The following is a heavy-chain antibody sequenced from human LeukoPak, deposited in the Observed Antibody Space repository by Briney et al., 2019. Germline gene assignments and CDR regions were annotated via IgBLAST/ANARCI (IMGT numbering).Heavy chain of an antibody. CDR3: ARARYREINYAYAGGFYYMDV. Sequence: SETLSLTCTVSGGSISSSSYYWGWIRQPPGKGLEWIGYISYSGSTNSHPSLKSRVTLSVDMSKPQFYPELSSVTAADTAVYYCARARYREINYAYAGGFYYMDVWGKGTTVTVSS. CDR1: GGSISSSSYY. V-gene: IGHV4-61*05. J-gene: IGHJ6*03. CDR2: ISYSGST. D-gene: IGHD1-26*01.